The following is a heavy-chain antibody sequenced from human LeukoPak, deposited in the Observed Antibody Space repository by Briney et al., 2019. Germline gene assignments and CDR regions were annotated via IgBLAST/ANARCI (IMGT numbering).Heavy chain of an antibody. CDR3: GMGESYLIACAI. Sequence: GGSLRLSCAASGFTVSSNYMSWVRQAPGKGLEWVSIIYSGGSTFYADPVKGRFTIPRDNSQNTLYFQMKSPGGEDTAGLYCGMGESYLIACAIWGGETMVTVPS. V-gene: IGHV3-53*01. D-gene: IGHD3-10*01. J-gene: IGHJ3*02. CDR1: GFTVSSNY. CDR2: IYSGGST.